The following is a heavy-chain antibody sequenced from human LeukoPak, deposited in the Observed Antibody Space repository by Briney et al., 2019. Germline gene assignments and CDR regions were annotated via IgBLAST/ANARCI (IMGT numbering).Heavy chain of an antibody. CDR3: ARHGITMIIPLKGWGSPVAFDI. CDR2: IYYSGST. V-gene: IGHV4-39*01. D-gene: IGHD3-22*01. Sequence: PSETLSLTCTVSGGSISSSSYYWGWIRQPPGKGLERIGSIYYSGSTYYNPSLKSRVTISVDTSKNQFSLKLSSVTAADTAVYYCARHGITMIIPLKGWGSPVAFDIWGQGTMVTVSS. J-gene: IGHJ3*02. CDR1: GGSISSSSYY.